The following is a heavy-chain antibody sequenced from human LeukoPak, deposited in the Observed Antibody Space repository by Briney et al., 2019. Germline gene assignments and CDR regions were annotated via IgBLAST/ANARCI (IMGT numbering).Heavy chain of an antibody. CDR1: GYTFTGYY. Sequence: AASVRVSCKASGYTFTGYYMQWVRQAPGQGLEWMGWMNPSSGERKYVQSFQGRVTLTRDTSITTAYMELSSLTSDDTAVYYCAISYGRVAGTDFDYWGQGTLVSVAS. D-gene: IGHD6-19*01. CDR2: MNPSSGER. V-gene: IGHV1-2*02. CDR3: AISYGRVAGTDFDY. J-gene: IGHJ4*02.